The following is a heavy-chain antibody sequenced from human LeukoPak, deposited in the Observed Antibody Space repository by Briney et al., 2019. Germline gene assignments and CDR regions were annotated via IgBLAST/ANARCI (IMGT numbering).Heavy chain of an antibody. CDR3: ARASHDYGDYSHFDY. Sequence: SGTLSLTCAVSGGSISSRNWWSWVRQPPGKGLEWIGEIYHSGSTNYNPSLKTRVTISVDKSKNQFSLKLSSVTAADTAVYYCARASHDYGDYSHFDYWGQGTLVTVSS. CDR2: IYHSGST. V-gene: IGHV4-4*02. J-gene: IGHJ4*02. CDR1: GGSISSRNW. D-gene: IGHD4-17*01.